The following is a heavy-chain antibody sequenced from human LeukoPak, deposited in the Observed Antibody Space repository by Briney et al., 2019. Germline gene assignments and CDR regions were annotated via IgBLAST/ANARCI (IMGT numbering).Heavy chain of an antibody. D-gene: IGHD3-22*01. Sequence: GGSLTLSCAVSGFSFSAYATSCVRQAPGKGLERVSGIGASGLNTYYADTVKGRLTISRDNSNNAVYLQLYSLRVEDTAVYYCAKNWDEYDSSGPSDHWGQGALVTVSS. CDR1: GFSFSAYA. CDR2: IGASGLNT. V-gene: IGHV3-23*01. CDR3: AKNWDEYDSSGPSDH. J-gene: IGHJ4*02.